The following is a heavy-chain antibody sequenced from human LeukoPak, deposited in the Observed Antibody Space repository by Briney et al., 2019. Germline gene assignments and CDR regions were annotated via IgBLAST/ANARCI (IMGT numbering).Heavy chain of an antibody. CDR2: IYYSGST. CDR1: VGSISSYH. Sequence: SETLSLTCTVSVGSISSYHWSWIRQPPRKGLEWIGYIYYSGSTNYNPSLKSRATISVDTSKNQFSLKLSSVTAADTAVYYCAREEVGTPGAFDIWGQGTMVTVSS. D-gene: IGHD1-14*01. CDR3: AREEVGTPGAFDI. J-gene: IGHJ3*02. V-gene: IGHV4-59*01.